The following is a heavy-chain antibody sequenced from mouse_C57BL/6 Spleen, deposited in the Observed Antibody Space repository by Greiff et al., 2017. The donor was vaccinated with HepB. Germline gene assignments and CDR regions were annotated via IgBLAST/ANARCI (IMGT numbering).Heavy chain of an antibody. CDR3: TRVRGYFDV. J-gene: IGHJ1*03. CDR2: ISSGGDYI. V-gene: IGHV5-9-1*02. CDR1: GFTFSSYA. Sequence: DVMLVESGEGLVKPGGSLKLSCAASGFTFSSYAMSWVRQTPEKRLEWVAYISSGGDYIYYADTVKGRFTISRDNARNTLYLQMSSLKSEDTAMYYCTRVRGYFDVWGTGTTVTVSS.